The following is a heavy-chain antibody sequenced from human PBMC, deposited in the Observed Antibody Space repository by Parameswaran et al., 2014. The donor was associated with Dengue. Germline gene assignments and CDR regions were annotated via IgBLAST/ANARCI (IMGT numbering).Heavy chain of an antibody. D-gene: IGHD3-22*01. CDR3: ARPGDSSASAHFEN. Sequence: VRQMPGKGLEWMGIIQPADSHTIYSPSFQGQVTISADKSVSTAFLHWSSLKASDTAMYYCARPGDSSASAHFENWGQGTLVTVSS. CDR2: IQPADSHT. V-gene: IGHV5-51*01. J-gene: IGHJ4*02.